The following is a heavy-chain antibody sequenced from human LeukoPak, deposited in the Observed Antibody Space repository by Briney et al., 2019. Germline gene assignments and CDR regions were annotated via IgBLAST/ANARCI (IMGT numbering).Heavy chain of an antibody. V-gene: IGHV4-39*01. D-gene: IGHD3-10*01. Sequence: SETLSLTCTVSGGSISSSSYYWGWIRQPPGKGLEWIGSIYYSGSTYYNPSLKSRVTVSVDTSKNQFSLKLGSVTAAGTAVYYCARQERILWFGELLFPPPDYWGQGTLVTVSS. CDR3: ARQERILWFGELLFPPPDY. CDR1: GGSISSSSYY. CDR2: IYYSGST. J-gene: IGHJ4*02.